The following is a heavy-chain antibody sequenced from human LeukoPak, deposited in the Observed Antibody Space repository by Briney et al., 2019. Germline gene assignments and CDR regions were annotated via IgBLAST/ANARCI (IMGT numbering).Heavy chain of an antibody. D-gene: IGHD6-19*01. Sequence: SETLSLTCTVSGVSISNYYWSWIRQPPGKGLEWIGSIYYNGNTNYNPSLKSRVTISVDTSKNQFSLKLTSETVADTAVYYCAKDSAWTFDYWGQGTLVTVSS. CDR3: AKDSAWTFDY. J-gene: IGHJ4*02. V-gene: IGHV4-59*01. CDR1: GVSISNYY. CDR2: IYYNGNT.